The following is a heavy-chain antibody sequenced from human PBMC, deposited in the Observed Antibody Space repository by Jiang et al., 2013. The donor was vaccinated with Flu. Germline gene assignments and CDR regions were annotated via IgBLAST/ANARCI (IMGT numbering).Heavy chain of an antibody. Sequence: GLVKPSETLSLTCTVSGGSISSSSYYWGWIRQPPGKGLEWIGSIYYSGSTYYNPSLKSRVTISVDTSKNQFSLKLSSVTAADTAVYYCARLRLSKADYYGSGLAERIDIWGQGTMVTVSS. CDR3: ARLRLSKADYYGSGLAERIDI. J-gene: IGHJ3*02. CDR2: IYYSGST. CDR1: GGSISSSSYY. V-gene: IGHV4-39*01. D-gene: IGHD3-10*01.